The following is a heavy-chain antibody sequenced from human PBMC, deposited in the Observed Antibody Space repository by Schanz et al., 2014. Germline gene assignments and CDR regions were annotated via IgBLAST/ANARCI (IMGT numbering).Heavy chain of an antibody. D-gene: IGHD1-26*01. CDR2: VCYDGSKK. CDR3: VKDLQRELLRDDHYYGMDA. J-gene: IGHJ6*02. V-gene: IGHV3-33*06. CDR1: GFTFSSYA. Sequence: VQLVESGGGLVQPGGSLRFSCAATGFTFSSYAMSWVRQVPGKGLEWVAVVCYDGSKKYYADSVKGRFTTSRDNSKNTMYLQMNSLRAEDTAVYYCVKDLQRELLRDDHYYGMDAWGQGTTVTVSS.